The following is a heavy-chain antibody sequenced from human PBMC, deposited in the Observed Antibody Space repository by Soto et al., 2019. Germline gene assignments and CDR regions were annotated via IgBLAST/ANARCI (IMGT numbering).Heavy chain of an antibody. Sequence: QVPLVQSGAEVKKPGASVQVSCTASGYTFMRYAMHWVRQAPGQRPEWMGWINVVNGNTKYSEKFEGRVTITRDTFASIAYMEVSSLRSEDTAIYYCARVGAAGGMDVWGQGTTVIVSS. CDR1: GYTFMRYA. CDR2: INVVNGNT. D-gene: IGHD6-13*01. CDR3: ARVGAAGGMDV. V-gene: IGHV1-3*01. J-gene: IGHJ6*02.